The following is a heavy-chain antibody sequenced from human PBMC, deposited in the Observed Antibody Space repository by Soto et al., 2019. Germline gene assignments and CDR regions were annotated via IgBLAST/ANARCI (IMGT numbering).Heavy chain of an antibody. Sequence: VQLVQSGAEVREPGASEMLSCKTSGYAFTMFSMGWVRQAPGQGLEWLGTINADGGRTNYAQNFPGRLTRTSDTSTRTMYMELSSLKSDDTAVYYCTRAWAAADKWEGRVWFDTLGQGALITVSS. CDR1: GYAFTMFS. CDR2: INADGGRT. J-gene: IGHJ5*02. CDR3: TRAWAAADKWEGRVWFDT. D-gene: IGHD6-25*01. V-gene: IGHV1-46*01.